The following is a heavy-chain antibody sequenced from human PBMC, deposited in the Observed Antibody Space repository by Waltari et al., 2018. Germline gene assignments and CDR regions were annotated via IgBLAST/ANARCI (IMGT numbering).Heavy chain of an antibody. CDR1: GGSISSSSYY. CDR3: ASVYSGGSMVQGVIFFDY. Sequence: QLQLQESGPGLVKPSETLSLTCTVSGGSISSSSYYWGWIRQPPGKGLEWIGSIYYSGSTYYNPSRKSRVTISVDTSKNQFSLKLSSVTAADTAVYYCASVYSGGSMVQGVIFFDYWGQGTLVTVSS. CDR2: IYYSGST. V-gene: IGHV4-39*07. J-gene: IGHJ4*02. D-gene: IGHD3-10*01.